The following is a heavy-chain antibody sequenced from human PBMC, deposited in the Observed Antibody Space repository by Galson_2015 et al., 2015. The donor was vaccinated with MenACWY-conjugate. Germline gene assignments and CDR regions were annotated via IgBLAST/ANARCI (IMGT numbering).Heavy chain of an antibody. CDR2: IRSNRNNYAT. Sequence: SLRLSCAASGFSFSDSAMHWVRQASGKGLEWVGRIRSNRNNYATTYAASVQGRSTIFRDESERTAYLHMNSLKTEDTAIYYCTRQSPLNFDYWGQGVLVTVSS. V-gene: IGHV3-73*01. J-gene: IGHJ4*02. CDR3: TRQSPLNFDY. CDR1: GFSFSDSA.